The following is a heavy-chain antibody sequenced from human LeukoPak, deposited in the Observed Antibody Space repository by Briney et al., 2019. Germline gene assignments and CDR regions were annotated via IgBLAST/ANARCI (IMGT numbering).Heavy chain of an antibody. V-gene: IGHV3-7*01. CDR2: IKQDGSEK. CDR3: ARDSWDRAAFDI. CDR1: GFTFSSYW. Sequence: PGGSLRLSCAASGFTFSSYWMSWVRQAPGKGLEWVANIKQDGSEKYYVDTVKGRLTISRDNAKNSLYLQMNSLRAEDTAVYYCARDSWDRAAFDIWGQGTMVTVSS. J-gene: IGHJ3*02. D-gene: IGHD5-18*01.